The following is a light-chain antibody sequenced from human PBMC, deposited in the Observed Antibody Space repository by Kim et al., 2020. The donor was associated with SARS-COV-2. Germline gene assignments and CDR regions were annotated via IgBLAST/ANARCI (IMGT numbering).Light chain of an antibody. J-gene: IGKJ1*01. V-gene: IGKV1-33*01. Sequence: DIQMTQSPSSLSASVGDRVTITCQASQDISNYLNWYQQKPGKAPKLLIYDASNLETGVPSRFSGSGSGTDFTFTISSLQPEDIATYYCQKYDNLPWTFGQGTKVDIK. CDR3: QKYDNLPWT. CDR1: QDISNY. CDR2: DAS.